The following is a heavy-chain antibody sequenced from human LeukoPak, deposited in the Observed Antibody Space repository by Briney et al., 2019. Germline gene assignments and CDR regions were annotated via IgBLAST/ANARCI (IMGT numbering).Heavy chain of an antibody. Sequence: GGSLRLSCAASGVTLSDHHMDWVRQAPGKGLEWVGRTRDKARGYTTEYAASVKGRFTISRDDSKTLVYLQMNSLRTEDTAVYYCARRNYYGMDVWGQGTTVTVSS. J-gene: IGHJ6*02. CDR3: ARRNYYGMDV. CDR1: GVTLSDHH. CDR2: TRDKARGYTT. V-gene: IGHV3-72*01.